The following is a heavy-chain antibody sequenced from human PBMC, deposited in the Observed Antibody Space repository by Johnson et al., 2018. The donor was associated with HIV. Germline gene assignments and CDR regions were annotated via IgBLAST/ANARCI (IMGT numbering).Heavy chain of an antibody. CDR3: AKDRGYGGNLDAFDI. CDR1: GFTFSSYA. D-gene: IGHD4-23*01. CDR2: ISYDGSNK. Sequence: QVQLVESGGGVVQPGRSLRLSCAASGFTFSSYAMHWVRQATGKGLAWVAVISYDGSNKYYADSVKGRFTISRDNTKNTLYLQMNSLRAEDTAVYYCAKDRGYGGNLDAFDIWGQGTMVTVSS. J-gene: IGHJ3*02. V-gene: IGHV3-30-3*01.